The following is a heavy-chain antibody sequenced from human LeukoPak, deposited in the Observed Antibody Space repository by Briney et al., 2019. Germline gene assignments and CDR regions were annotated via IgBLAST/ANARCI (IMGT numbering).Heavy chain of an antibody. CDR2: IYYSGST. D-gene: IGHD6-19*01. CDR3: ARGGASSGWIYYYGMDV. V-gene: IGHV4-59*01. J-gene: IGHJ6*02. Sequence: SETLSLTCTVSGGSISSYYWSWIRQPPGKGLEWIGYIYYSGSTNYNPSLKSRVIISVDTSKNQFSLKLSSVTAADTAVYYCARGGASSGWIYYYGMDVWGQGTTVTVSS. CDR1: GGSISSYY.